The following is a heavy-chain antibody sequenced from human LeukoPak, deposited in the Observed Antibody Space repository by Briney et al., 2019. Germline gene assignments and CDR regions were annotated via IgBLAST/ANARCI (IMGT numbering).Heavy chain of an antibody. V-gene: IGHV4-38-2*02. D-gene: IGHD6-13*01. CDR2: IYHSGST. J-gene: IGHJ6*03. CDR1: GYSISSGYY. CDR3: SSHSRAGHYYFYYMVV. Sequence: SETLSLTCTVSGYSISSGYYWGWIRQPPGKGLEWIGSIYHSGSTYYNPSLKSRVTISVDTSKNQFSLKLSSVTAADTAVYYCSSHSRAGHYYFYYMVVWGKGTTVTVSS.